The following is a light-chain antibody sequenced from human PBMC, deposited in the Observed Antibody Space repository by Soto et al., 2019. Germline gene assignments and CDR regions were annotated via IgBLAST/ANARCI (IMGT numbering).Light chain of an antibody. J-gene: IGKJ2*01. CDR3: MQGTHWPPYT. CDR2: QVA. V-gene: IGKV2-30*01. Sequence: DVVMTQSPLSLPVTLGQPASISCRSSQSIAYIDGNTYLNWFHQRPGQSPKRLIYQVANRDSGVPDRFSGSWSGTDFTLKISRVEADDVGVYYCMQGTHWPPYTFGQGTKLEIK. CDR1: QSIAYIDGNTY.